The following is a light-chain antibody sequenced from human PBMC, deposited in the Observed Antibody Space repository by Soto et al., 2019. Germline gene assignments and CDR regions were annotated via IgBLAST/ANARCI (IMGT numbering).Light chain of an antibody. V-gene: IGKV1D-12*01. CDR3: QQANSFPRT. CDR2: STS. CDR1: QAISTW. Sequence: DIQMTQSPSSVSASVGDRVTITCRASQAISTWLAWYQQNPAKAPKLLIYSTSNSQSGDPSRFSGRGSGTDFTLTTISLQPEDFATYYCQQANSFPRTFGQGTKVEIK. J-gene: IGKJ1*01.